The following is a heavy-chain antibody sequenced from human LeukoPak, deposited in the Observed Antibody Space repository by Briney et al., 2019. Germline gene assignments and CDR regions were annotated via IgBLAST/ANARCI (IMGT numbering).Heavy chain of an antibody. CDR1: GFTLSSYV. D-gene: IGHD4-23*01. CDR3: ASNSRTFDY. V-gene: IGHV3-23*01. CDR2: ISVSGDNT. J-gene: IGHJ4*02. Sequence: GGSLRLSCAASGFTLSSYVISGGLHAPAKGVEWVSSISVSGDNTYYADSVKGRFTIYRDNSKNTLYLQMNSLRAEDTAVYYCASNSRTFDYWGRGTLATVSS.